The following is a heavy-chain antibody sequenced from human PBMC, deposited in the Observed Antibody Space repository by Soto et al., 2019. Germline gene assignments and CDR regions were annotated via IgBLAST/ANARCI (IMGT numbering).Heavy chain of an antibody. CDR3: AREGWYSSGRGYGMDV. CDR2: IYYSGST. V-gene: IGHV4-59*01. Sequence: SETLSLTCTVSGGSISSYYWSWIRQPPGKGLEWIGYIYYSGSTNYNPSLKSRVTISVDTSKNQFSLKLSSVTAADTAVYYCAREGWYSSGRGYGMDVWGQGTTVTVSS. D-gene: IGHD6-19*01. CDR1: GGSISSYY. J-gene: IGHJ6*02.